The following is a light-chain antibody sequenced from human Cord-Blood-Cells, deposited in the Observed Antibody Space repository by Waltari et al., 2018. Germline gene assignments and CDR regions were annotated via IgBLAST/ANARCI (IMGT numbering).Light chain of an antibody. J-gene: IGKJ4*01. Sequence: EIVMMQSPATLSVSPGERATRSCRASQSVSSNLAWYQQKPGQAPRLLIYGASTRATGIPARFSGSGSGTEFTLTISSLQSEDFAVYYCQQYNNWPPLTFGGGTKVEIK. CDR2: GAS. CDR1: QSVSSN. V-gene: IGKV3-15*01. CDR3: QQYNNWPPLT.